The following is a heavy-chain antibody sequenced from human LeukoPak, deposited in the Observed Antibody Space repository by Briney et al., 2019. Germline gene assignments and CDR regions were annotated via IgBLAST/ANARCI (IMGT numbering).Heavy chain of an antibody. Sequence: GESLKISCKGSGYRFTKSWIGWVRQMPGKGLEWLGIIYPDDSRTRYSPSFQGQVTISADKSINTAYLRWSSLKASDTAMYYCASAITTDAFDIWGQGTMVTVSS. V-gene: IGHV5-51*01. CDR3: ASAITTDAFDI. CDR1: GYRFTKSW. D-gene: IGHD3-3*01. J-gene: IGHJ3*02. CDR2: IYPDDSRT.